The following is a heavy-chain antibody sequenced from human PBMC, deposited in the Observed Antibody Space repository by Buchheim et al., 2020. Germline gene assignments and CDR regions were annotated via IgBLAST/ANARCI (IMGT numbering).Heavy chain of an antibody. D-gene: IGHD4-17*01. J-gene: IGHJ4*02. Sequence: EVPLVESGGGLVQPGGSLRLSCAVSGFTVSDNYMSWVRQAPGKGLEWVSVIYNDGSTYYSDSVKGRFTISRDNSPNTLFLHMNSLRVEDTGVYYCARDAATVTPPDYFDYWGQGTL. CDR2: IYNDGST. V-gene: IGHV3-66*01. CDR1: GFTVSDNY. CDR3: ARDAATVTPPDYFDY.